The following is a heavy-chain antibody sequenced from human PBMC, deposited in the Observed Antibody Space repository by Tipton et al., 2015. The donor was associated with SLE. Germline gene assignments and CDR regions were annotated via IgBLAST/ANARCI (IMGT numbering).Heavy chain of an antibody. V-gene: IGHV4-61*01. J-gene: IGHJ5*02. CDR2: IYYSGST. CDR1: GGSVSSGSYY. CDR3: ARGYTLS. Sequence: TLSLTCTVSGGSVSSGSYYWSWIRQPPGKGLEWIGYIYYSGSTNYNPSLKSRVTISVDTSKNQFSLRLSSVTAADTAVYYCARGYTLSWGQGTLVTVPS. D-gene: IGHD5-18*01.